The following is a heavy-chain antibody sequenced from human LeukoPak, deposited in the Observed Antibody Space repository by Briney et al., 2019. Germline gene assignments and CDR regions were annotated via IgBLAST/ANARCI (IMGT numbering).Heavy chain of an antibody. V-gene: IGHV1-69*01. CDR2: IIPIFGTA. D-gene: IGHD2-8*01. CDR1: GGTFSSYA. J-gene: IGHJ5*02. Sequence: GASVKVSCKASGGTFSSYAISWVRQAPGQGLEWMGGIIPIFGTANYAQKFQGRVTITADESTSTAYMELSSLRPEDTAVYYCARAARYCTNGVPCPFDPWGQGTLVTVSS. CDR3: ARAARYCTNGVPCPFDP.